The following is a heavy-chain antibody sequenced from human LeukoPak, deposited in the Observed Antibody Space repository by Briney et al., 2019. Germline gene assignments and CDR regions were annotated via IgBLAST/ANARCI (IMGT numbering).Heavy chain of an antibody. D-gene: IGHD6-6*01. CDR1: GYTFTSYG. Sequence: ASVKVSCKASGYTFTSYGISWVRQAPGKGLEWMGWISAYNGNTNYAQKLQGRVTMTTDKSRSTAYMELRSLRSDDTAVYYCARSCRIAARYWFDPWGQGTLVTVSS. J-gene: IGHJ5*02. CDR3: ARSCRIAARYWFDP. CDR2: ISAYNGNT. V-gene: IGHV1-18*01.